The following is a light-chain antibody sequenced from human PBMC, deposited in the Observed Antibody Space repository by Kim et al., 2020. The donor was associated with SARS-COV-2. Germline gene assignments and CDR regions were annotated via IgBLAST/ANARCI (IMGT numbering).Light chain of an antibody. Sequence: SCTGTRIDCLSYNLVSCDQRFPGRAPKLIIYEGNKRPSGVSIRFAGSKSGNTASLTISGLQAEDEADYYCCSYAGTTTYWVFGGGTQLTVL. CDR3: CSYAGTTTYWV. V-gene: IGLV2-23*01. CDR2: EGN. J-gene: IGLJ3*02. CDR1: RIDCLSYNL.